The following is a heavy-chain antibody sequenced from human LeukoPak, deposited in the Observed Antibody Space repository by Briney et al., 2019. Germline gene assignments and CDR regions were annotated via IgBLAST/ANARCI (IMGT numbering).Heavy chain of an antibody. CDR2: IDYSGST. CDR3: ARGKSSGWYYFDY. D-gene: IGHD6-19*01. CDR1: GGSISSGGYY. V-gene: IGHV4-31*03. Sequence: SQTLSLTCTVSGGSISSGGYYWSWIRQHPGKGLEWIGYIDYSGSTYYNPSLKSRVTISVDTSKIQFSLKLCSVTAADTAVYYCARGKSSGWYYFDYWGQGTLVTVSS. J-gene: IGHJ4*02.